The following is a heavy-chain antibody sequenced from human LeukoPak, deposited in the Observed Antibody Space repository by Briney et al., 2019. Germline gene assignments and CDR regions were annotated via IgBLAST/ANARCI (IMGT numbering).Heavy chain of an antibody. D-gene: IGHD3-3*01. Sequence: AASVKVSCKASGYTFTGYYMHWVRQAPGQGLEWVGWINPNSGGTKFAQRFQGGVTMTRDTSISTAYIELSRLRSDDTAVYYRARGRPYYDFWSGHLDYWGQGTLDTVSS. CDR2: INPNSGGT. CDR3: ARGRPYYDFWSGHLDY. CDR1: GYTFTGYY. J-gene: IGHJ4*02. V-gene: IGHV1-2*02.